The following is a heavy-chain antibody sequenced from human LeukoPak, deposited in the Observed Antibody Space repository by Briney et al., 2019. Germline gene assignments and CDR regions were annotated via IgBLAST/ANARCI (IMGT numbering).Heavy chain of an antibody. D-gene: IGHD1-26*01. V-gene: IGHV3-33*01. CDR1: GFTFSSYG. J-gene: IGHJ4*02. CDR3: ARVLGVGARYFDY. Sequence: PGRSLRLSCAASGFTFSSYGMHWVRQAPGKGLEWVAVIWYDGSNKYYADSVKGRFTISRDNSKNTLYLQMNSLRAEDTAVYYCARVLGVGARYFDYWGQGTLVTVSS. CDR2: IWYDGSNK.